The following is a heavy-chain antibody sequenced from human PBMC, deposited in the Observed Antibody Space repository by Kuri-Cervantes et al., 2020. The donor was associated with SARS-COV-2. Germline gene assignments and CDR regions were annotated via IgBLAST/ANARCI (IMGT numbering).Heavy chain of an antibody. CDR3: ARSGPGAISREDGALDI. J-gene: IGHJ3*02. D-gene: IGHD4/OR15-4a*01. Sequence: SVKVSCKASGDTFTYRFLHWVRQAPGQAPEWMGWITPFNGNTKYAQKFQDRVTITRDRSMNTAYMELSSQRSEDTAMYYCARSGPGAISREDGALDIWGQGTMVTVSS. CDR2: ITPFNGNT. V-gene: IGHV1-45*02. CDR1: GDTFTYRF.